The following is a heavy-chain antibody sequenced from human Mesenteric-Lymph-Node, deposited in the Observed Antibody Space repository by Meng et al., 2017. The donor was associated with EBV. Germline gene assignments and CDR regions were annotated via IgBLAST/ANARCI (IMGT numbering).Heavy chain of an antibody. CDR3: AKDWSVGAGSGSHY. Sequence: QGQLQGSGPGLVKPWGTLSLTCAVSGGSISTSNWWSWVRQPPGKGLEWIGEIYHSGSTNYNPSLKTRVTMSVDKSKNQFSLNLNSVTAADTAVYYCAKDWSVGAGSGSHYWGQGTLVTVSS. CDR2: IYHSGST. J-gene: IGHJ4*02. D-gene: IGHD1-26*01. CDR1: GGSISTSNW. V-gene: IGHV4-4*02.